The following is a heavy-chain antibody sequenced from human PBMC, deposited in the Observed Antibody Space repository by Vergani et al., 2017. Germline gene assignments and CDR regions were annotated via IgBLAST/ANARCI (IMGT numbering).Heavy chain of an antibody. V-gene: IGHV4-39*07. CDR2: IYYSGST. CDR1: GGSISSISYY. D-gene: IGHD3-3*01. J-gene: IGHJ3*02. CDR3: ARDPADYDFWSGYYFGAFDI. Sequence: QLQLQESGPGLVKPSETLSLTCTVSGGSISSISYYWGWIRQPPGKGLEWIGSIYYSGSTYYNPSLKSRVTISVDTSKNQFSLKLSSVTAADPAVYYCARDPADYDFWSGYYFGAFDIWGQGTMVTVSS.